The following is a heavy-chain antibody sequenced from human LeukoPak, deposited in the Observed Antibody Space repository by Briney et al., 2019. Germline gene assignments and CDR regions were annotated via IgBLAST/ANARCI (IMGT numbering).Heavy chain of an antibody. Sequence: SSVKVTCKASGGTFSSYAISWVRQARGQGLEWMGWIIPIFGTANYAQKFQGRVTIIADESTSTAYMELSSLRSEDTAVYYCARASRYCSSTSCYDAYYYSYMDVWGKGTTVTVSS. V-gene: IGHV1-69*01. CDR2: IIPIFGTA. D-gene: IGHD2-2*01. CDR1: GGTFSSYA. J-gene: IGHJ6*03. CDR3: ARASRYCSSTSCYDAYYYSYMDV.